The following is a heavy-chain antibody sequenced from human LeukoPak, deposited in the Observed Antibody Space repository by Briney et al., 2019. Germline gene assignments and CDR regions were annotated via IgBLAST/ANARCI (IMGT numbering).Heavy chain of an antibody. Sequence: GGSLRLSCAASGFPFSNYWMTWVRQAPGKGLEWVEWVANIKYDGSEIYYIDSVKGRFTISRDNAKNTLYLQMNSLRAEDTAVYYCAKDIPGSSGYYPTFDYWGQGTLVTVSS. D-gene: IGHD3-22*01. J-gene: IGHJ4*02. CDR2: IKYDGSEI. CDR1: GFPFSNYW. V-gene: IGHV3-7*01. CDR3: AKDIPGSSGYYPTFDY.